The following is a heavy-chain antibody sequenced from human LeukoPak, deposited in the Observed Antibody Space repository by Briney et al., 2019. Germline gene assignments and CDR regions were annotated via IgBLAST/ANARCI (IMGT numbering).Heavy chain of an antibody. J-gene: IGHJ4*02. CDR2: ILGSGVTT. CDR1: GFTFSNYA. Sequence: GASLRLSCAASGFTFSNYAMSWVRQAPGKGLEWVSAILGSGVTTYYADSVKGRFTVSRDNSKSTLYLRMSTLRAEDTALYYCAKWGDYDVLTGYYVPDYWGQGTLVTVSS. D-gene: IGHD3-9*01. CDR3: AKWGDYDVLTGYYVPDY. V-gene: IGHV3-23*01.